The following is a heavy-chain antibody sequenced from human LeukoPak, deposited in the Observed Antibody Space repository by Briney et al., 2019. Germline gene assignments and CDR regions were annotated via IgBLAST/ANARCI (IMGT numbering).Heavy chain of an antibody. CDR2: IYYSGST. V-gene: IGHV4-59*01. Sequence: PAETLSLTCTVSGGSISSYYWSWIRQPPGKGPEWIGYIYYSGSTNYNPSLKSRVTISVDTSRNQFSLKLSSVTAADTAVYYCARKGIAAAGPHYYYGMDVWGQGTTVTVSS. J-gene: IGHJ6*02. CDR3: ARKGIAAAGPHYYYGMDV. CDR1: GGSISSYY. D-gene: IGHD6-13*01.